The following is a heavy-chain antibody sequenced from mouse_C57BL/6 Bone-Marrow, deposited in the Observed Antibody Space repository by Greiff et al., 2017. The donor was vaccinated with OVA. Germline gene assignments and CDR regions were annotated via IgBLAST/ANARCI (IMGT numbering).Heavy chain of an antibody. D-gene: IGHD1-1*01. Sequence: QVQLQQSGAELVRPGASVKLSCKASGYTFTDYYINWVKQRPGQGLEWIARIYPGSGNTYYNEKFKGKATLTAEKSSSTAYMQLGSLTSEYSAVYFCAGDYYGSRKDYFDYWGQGTTLTVSS. CDR1: GYTFTDYY. V-gene: IGHV1-76*01. CDR2: IYPGSGNT. CDR3: AGDYYGSRKDYFDY. J-gene: IGHJ2*01.